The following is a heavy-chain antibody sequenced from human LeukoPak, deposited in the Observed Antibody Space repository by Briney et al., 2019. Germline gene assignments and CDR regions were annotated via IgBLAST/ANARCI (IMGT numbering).Heavy chain of an antibody. CDR2: IKQDGSEK. V-gene: IGHV3-7*01. Sequence: GGSLRLSCAASGFTFSSYWMSWVRQAPGKGLEWVANIKQDGSEKYYVDSVKGRFTISRDNAKNSLYLQMNSLRAEDTAVYYCARERSGSYKHFDYWGQGTLVTVSS. J-gene: IGHJ4*02. CDR1: GFTFSSYW. CDR3: ARERSGSYKHFDY. D-gene: IGHD1-26*01.